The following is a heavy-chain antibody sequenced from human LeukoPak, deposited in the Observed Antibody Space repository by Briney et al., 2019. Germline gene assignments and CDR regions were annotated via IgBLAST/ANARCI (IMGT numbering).Heavy chain of an antibody. CDR1: GGPFSGHY. V-gene: IGHV4-34*01. J-gene: IGHJ4*02. CDR3: AREVRSGYFYFDY. CDR2: INHGGST. D-gene: IGHD5-12*01. Sequence: PSETLSLTCAVSGGPFSGHYWNWIRQPPGKGLEWIGEINHGGSTNYNPSLKSRVTISVDTSKNQFSLKVTSVTAADTAMYSCAREVRSGYFYFDYWGQGTLVTVSS.